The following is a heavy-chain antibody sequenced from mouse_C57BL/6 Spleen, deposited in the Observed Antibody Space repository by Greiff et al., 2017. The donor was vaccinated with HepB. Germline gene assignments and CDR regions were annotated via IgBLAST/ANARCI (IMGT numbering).Heavy chain of an antibody. Sequence: EVQLVESEGGLVQPGSSMKLSCTASGFTFSDYYMAWVRQVPEKGLEWVANINYDGSSTYYLDSLKSRFIISRDNAKNILYLQMSSLKSEDTATYYCARDGNYERVYAMDYWGQGTSVTVSS. CDR2: INYDGSST. CDR1: GFTFSDYY. V-gene: IGHV5-16*01. J-gene: IGHJ4*01. D-gene: IGHD2-1*01. CDR3: ARDGNYERVYAMDY.